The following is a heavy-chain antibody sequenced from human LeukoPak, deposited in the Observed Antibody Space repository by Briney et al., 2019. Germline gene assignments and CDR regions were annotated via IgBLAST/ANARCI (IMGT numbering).Heavy chain of an antibody. J-gene: IGHJ6*03. CDR3: ARVGTNRMQYNWNYAYYYYYYMDV. D-gene: IGHD1-7*01. Sequence: GGSLRLSCAASGFTFSSYAMSWVRQAPGKGLEWVSYISSSSSTIYYADSVKGRFTISRDNAKNSLYLQMNSLRAEDTAVYYCARVGTNRMQYNWNYAYYYYYYMDVWGKGTTVTVSS. CDR2: ISSSSSTI. V-gene: IGHV3-48*01. CDR1: GFTFSSYA.